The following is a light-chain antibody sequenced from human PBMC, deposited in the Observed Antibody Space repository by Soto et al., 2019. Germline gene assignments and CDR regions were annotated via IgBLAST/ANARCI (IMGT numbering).Light chain of an antibody. J-gene: IGKJ1*01. CDR3: QQHNGYSERM. CDR2: GAS. V-gene: IGKV1-5*01. CDR1: QSISTW. Sequence: DIQRTQSPSTLSASAEDRVTITFRASQSISTWLAWYQQKPGKAPKLLIYGASSLASGVPSRFSGSGSGTEFTLTISSLQPDDFATYYCQQHNGYSERMFGQGTKVDIK.